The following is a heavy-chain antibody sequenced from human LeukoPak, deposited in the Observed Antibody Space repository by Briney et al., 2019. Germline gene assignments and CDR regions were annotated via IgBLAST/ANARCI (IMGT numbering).Heavy chain of an antibody. CDR3: ARAHLIAAAGYNWFDP. CDR1: GYTFTSYY. D-gene: IGHD6-13*01. J-gene: IGHJ5*02. CDR2: ITTSGGIT. V-gene: IGHV1-2*02. Sequence: GASVEVSCKASGYTFTSYYIHWVRQAPGQGLEWMGLITTSGGITTYAQKFQGRVTMTRDTSISTAYMELSRLRSDDTAVYYCARAHLIAAAGYNWFDPWGQGTLVTVSS.